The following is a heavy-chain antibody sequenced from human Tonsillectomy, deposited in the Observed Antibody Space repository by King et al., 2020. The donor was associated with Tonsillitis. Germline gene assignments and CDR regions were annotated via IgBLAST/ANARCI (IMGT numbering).Heavy chain of an antibody. D-gene: IGHD4-17*01. CDR3: ARDGAFGEENFDY. Sequence: QVQLQESGPGLVKPSETLSLTCTVSGYSISSGYYWGWIRQPPGKGLEWIGSIYHGGITYYNPSLKSRVTISVDTSKNQFSLKLSSVTAADTAVYYCARDGAFGEENFDYWGQGTLVTVSS. V-gene: IGHV4-38-2*02. J-gene: IGHJ4*02. CDR1: GYSISSGYY. CDR2: IYHGGIT.